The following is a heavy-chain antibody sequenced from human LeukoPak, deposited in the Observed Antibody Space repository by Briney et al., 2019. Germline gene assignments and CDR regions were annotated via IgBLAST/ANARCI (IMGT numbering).Heavy chain of an antibody. J-gene: IGHJ4*02. V-gene: IGHV3-23*01. Sequence: PGGSLRLSCAASGFTFSSYAMSWVRQAPGKGLEWVSAISGSGGSTNYADSVKGRFTISRDNSKNTLYLQMNSLRAEDTALYYCARSRGDLRAGYYFDYWGQGTLVTISS. D-gene: IGHD3-16*01. CDR1: GFTFSSYA. CDR2: ISGSGGST. CDR3: ARSRGDLRAGYYFDY.